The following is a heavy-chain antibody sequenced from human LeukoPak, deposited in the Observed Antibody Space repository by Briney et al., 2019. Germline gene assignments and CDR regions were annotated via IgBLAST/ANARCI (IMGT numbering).Heavy chain of an antibody. D-gene: IGHD7-27*01. J-gene: IGHJ4*02. V-gene: IGHV3-48*04. CDR2: ISSTGRTI. Sequence: PGGSLRLSCAASGFTFNTYSMNWVRQAPGKGLEWVSYISSTGRTIYYADPVKGRFTISRDNAKNSLYLQMNSLRAEDTAVYYCARDLGYWGQGTLVTVSS. CDR1: GFTFNTYS. CDR3: ARDLGY.